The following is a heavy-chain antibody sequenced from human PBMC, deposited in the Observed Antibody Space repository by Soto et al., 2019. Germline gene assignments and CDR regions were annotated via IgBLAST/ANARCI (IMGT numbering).Heavy chain of an antibody. V-gene: IGHV3-53*01. CDR3: VRVLYDSGVVDF. Sequence: QLVESGGGLFQAGGSTRLSCLVSGFTVSTYDMAWVRQAPGKGLEWASVIQSSGATYYPDSAQGRFTISRDNSKNTVYLQMSSLRMEDTGVYSCVRVLYDSGVVDFWGQGSLITVS. J-gene: IGHJ4*02. CDR2: IQSSGAT. CDR1: GFTVSTYD. D-gene: IGHD5-12*01.